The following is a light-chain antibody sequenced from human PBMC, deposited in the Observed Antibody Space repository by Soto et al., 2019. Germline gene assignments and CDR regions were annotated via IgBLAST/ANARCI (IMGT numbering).Light chain of an antibody. V-gene: IGKV1-39*01. J-gene: IGKJ4*01. CDR2: DAD. CDR1: HSISTS. CDR3: QQSFTTPLT. Sequence: DFQMTQSPSSLSASVGDRVTMSCRSSHSISTSLNWYQQKPGKAPNLLIYDADTLHRGVPSRFSGSGSGTEFTLTISGLQPEDFATYFCQQSFTTPLTFGAGTKVEIE.